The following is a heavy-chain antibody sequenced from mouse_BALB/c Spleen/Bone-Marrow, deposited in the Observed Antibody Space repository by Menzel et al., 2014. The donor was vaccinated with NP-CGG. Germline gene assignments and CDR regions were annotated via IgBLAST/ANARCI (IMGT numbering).Heavy chain of an antibody. Sequence: EVQLQESGGGLVQPGGSLKLSCAASGFDFSRYWMSWVRQAPGKGLEWIGXINPDSSTINYTPSLKDKFIISRDNAKNTLYLQMSKVRSEDTARYYCARRGGYFAYWGQGTLVTVSA. D-gene: IGHD2-2*01. V-gene: IGHV4-1*02. CDR3: ARRGGYFAY. CDR1: GFDFSRYW. J-gene: IGHJ3*01. CDR2: INPDSSTI.